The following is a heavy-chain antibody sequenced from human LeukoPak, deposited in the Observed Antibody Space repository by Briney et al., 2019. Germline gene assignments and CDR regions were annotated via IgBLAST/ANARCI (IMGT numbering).Heavy chain of an antibody. J-gene: IGHJ4*02. Sequence: GASVNVSCNASGYTFTVYYMHWVRHAPGQGLEWMGWINPNSGSRYYAQKIQGRVTMTRDTSISTPYMECSRLRSDDTAVYYCARSYYDFWSGYSSRVLDYWGQETLVTVSS. V-gene: IGHV1-2*02. CDR2: INPNSGSR. D-gene: IGHD3-3*01. CDR1: GYTFTVYY. CDR3: ARSYYDFWSGYSSRVLDY.